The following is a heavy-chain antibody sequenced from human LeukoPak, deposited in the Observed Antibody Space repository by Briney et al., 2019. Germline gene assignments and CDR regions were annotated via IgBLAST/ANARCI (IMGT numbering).Heavy chain of an antibody. D-gene: IGHD4-17*01. CDR2: ISSSGSTI. V-gene: IGHV3-11*04. J-gene: IGHJ4*02. CDR3: ARDLRTTVSPYYFDY. CDR1: GFTFSDYY. Sequence: PGGSLRLSCAASGFTFSDYYMSWIRQAPGKRLEWVSYISSSGSTIYYADSVKGRFTISRDNAKNSLYLQMNSLRAEDTAVYYCARDLRTTVSPYYFDYWGQGTLVTVSS.